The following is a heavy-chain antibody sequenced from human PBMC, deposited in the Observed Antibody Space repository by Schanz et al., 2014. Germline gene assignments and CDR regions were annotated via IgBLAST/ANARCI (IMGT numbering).Heavy chain of an antibody. CDR1: GFTFSNHA. CDR2: ITGSGAK. J-gene: IGHJ6*01. Sequence: EVHLLESGGGLVQPGGSLRLSCAASGFTFSNHALSWVRQAPGKGLEWVSIITGSGAKYYADSVKGRFTISRDNSKNTLYLQMKSLRVEDTAVYYCVKDPDKYNWNDVEGMAVWGPGTTVTVSS. D-gene: IGHD1-1*01. V-gene: IGHV3-23*01. CDR3: VKDPDKYNWNDVEGMAV.